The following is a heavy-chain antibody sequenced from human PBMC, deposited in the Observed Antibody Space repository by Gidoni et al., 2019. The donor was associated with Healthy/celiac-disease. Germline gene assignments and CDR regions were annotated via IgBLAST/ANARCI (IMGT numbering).Heavy chain of an antibody. CDR1: GFTFSSYA. J-gene: IGHJ5*02. Sequence: EVQLLESGGGLVQPGGSLRLSCAASGFTFSSYAMSWVRQAPGKGLEWVSAISGSGGSTYYADSVKGRFTISRDNSKNTLYLQMNSLRAEDTAVYYCAKRAHNYDFWSGYPNWLDPWGQGTLVTVSS. D-gene: IGHD3-3*01. CDR3: AKRAHNYDFWSGYPNWLDP. V-gene: IGHV3-23*01. CDR2: ISGSGGST.